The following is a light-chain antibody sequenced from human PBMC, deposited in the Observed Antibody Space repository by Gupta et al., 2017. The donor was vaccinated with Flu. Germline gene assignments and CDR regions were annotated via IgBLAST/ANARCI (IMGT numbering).Light chain of an antibody. CDR3: QQRTSSPMYT. J-gene: IGKJ2*01. Sequence: ESVLTQSPATLSLSPGERATLSCRASQTVNPSLAWYKQKPGQAPRLLIYDASNRPAGITLRFSGSGSGTDLTLTSSRGEHEDFAVYYCQQRTSSPMYTFGQGTKLEMK. CDR2: DAS. CDR1: QTVNPS. V-gene: IGKV3-11*01.